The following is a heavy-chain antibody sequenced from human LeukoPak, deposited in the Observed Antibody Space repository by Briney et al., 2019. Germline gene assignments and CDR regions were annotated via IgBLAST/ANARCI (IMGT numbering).Heavy chain of an antibody. Sequence: GGSLRLSCAASGFTFSSYSMNWVRQAPGKGLEWVSSISSSSSYIYYADSVKGRFTTSRDNAKNSLYLQMNSLRAEDTAVYYCARWQAVVGFDYWGQGTLVTVSS. J-gene: IGHJ4*02. CDR3: ARWQAVVGFDY. V-gene: IGHV3-21*01. D-gene: IGHD4-23*01. CDR2: ISSSSSYI. CDR1: GFTFSSYS.